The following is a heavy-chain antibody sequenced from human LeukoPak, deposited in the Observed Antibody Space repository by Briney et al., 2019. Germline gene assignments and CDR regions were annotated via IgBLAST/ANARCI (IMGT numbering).Heavy chain of an antibody. Sequence: GGSLRLSCAASGFTFSSYAMHWVRQAPGKGLEWVAVISYDGSNKYYADSVKGRFTISRDNSKNTLYLQMNSLRAEDTAVYYCARDLLQYFDWLTMAGYWGQGTLVSVSS. CDR2: ISYDGSNK. V-gene: IGHV3-30*04. CDR1: GFTFSSYA. J-gene: IGHJ4*02. D-gene: IGHD3-9*01. CDR3: ARDLLQYFDWLTMAGY.